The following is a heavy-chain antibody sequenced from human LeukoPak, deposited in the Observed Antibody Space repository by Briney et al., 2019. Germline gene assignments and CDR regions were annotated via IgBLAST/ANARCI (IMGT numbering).Heavy chain of an antibody. CDR1: GYTFTSYA. CDR2: INAGNGNT. V-gene: IGHV1-3*01. CDR3: ARVSRLLRTLDY. Sequence: ASVKVSCKASGYTFTSYAMHWVRQAPRQRLEWMGWINAGNGNTKYSQKFQGRVTITGDTSASTAYMELSSLRSEDTAVYYCARVSRLLRTLDYWGQGTLVTVSS. D-gene: IGHD3-22*01. J-gene: IGHJ4*02.